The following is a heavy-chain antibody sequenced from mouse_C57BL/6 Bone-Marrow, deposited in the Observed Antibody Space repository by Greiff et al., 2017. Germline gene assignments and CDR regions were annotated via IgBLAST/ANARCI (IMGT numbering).Heavy chain of an antibody. CDR3: AGGVYYFDY. V-gene: IGHV1-69*01. J-gene: IGHJ2*01. CDR2: IDPSDSYT. CDR1: GYTFTSYW. Sequence: VQLQESGAELVMPGASVKLSCKASGYTFTSYWMHWVKQRPGQGLEWIGEIDPSDSYTNYNQKFKGKSTLTVDKSSSTAYMQLSSLTSEDSAVYYFAGGVYYFDYWGQGTTLTVSS.